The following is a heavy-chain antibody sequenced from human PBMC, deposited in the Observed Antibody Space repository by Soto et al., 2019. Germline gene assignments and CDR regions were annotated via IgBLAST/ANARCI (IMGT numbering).Heavy chain of an antibody. CDR3: ARGIRDYDILTGASPVAYYYGMYV. Sequence: GGSLRLSCAASGFTFSSYAMHWVRQAPGKGLEWVAVISYDGSNKYYADSVKGRFTISRDNSKNTLYLQMNSLIAEDTAVYYCARGIRDYDILTGASPVAYYYGMYVWGQGTTVPVSS. CDR2: ISYDGSNK. J-gene: IGHJ6*02. D-gene: IGHD3-9*01. CDR1: GFTFSSYA. V-gene: IGHV3-30-3*01.